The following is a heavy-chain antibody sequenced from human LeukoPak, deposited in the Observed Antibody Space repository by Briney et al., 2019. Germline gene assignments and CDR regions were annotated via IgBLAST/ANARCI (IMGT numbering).Heavy chain of an antibody. CDR2: INHSGST. Sequence: PSETLSPTCAVYGGSFSGYYWSWIRQPPGKGLEWIGEINHSGSTNYNPSLKSRVTISVDTSKNQFSLKLSSVTAADTAVYYCARGPDYGDYVEYWGQGTLVTVSS. CDR1: GGSFSGYY. J-gene: IGHJ4*02. V-gene: IGHV4-34*01. D-gene: IGHD4-17*01. CDR3: ARGPDYGDYVEY.